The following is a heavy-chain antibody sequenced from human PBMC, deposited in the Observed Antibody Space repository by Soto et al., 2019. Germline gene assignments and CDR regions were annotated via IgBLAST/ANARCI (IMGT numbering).Heavy chain of an antibody. CDR3: AFGRPAASSWLDP. J-gene: IGHJ5*02. CDR2: INPSGGPT. Sequence: QAQLVQSGTEVKKPGDSVRVSCKAVGYTFNTYYVHWVRQAPGQGLEWMGIINPSGGPTSYAQRFQGRVTMTSDTSTSTVYMELSSLTSADTAVYFCAFGRPAASSWLDPWGQGTLVSVSS. V-gene: IGHV1-46*02. D-gene: IGHD2-2*01. CDR1: GYTFNTYY.